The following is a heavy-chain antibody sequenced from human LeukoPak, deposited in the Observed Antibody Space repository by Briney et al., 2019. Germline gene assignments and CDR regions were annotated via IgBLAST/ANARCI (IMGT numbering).Heavy chain of an antibody. J-gene: IGHJ3*02. CDR2: IYYSGST. D-gene: IGHD3-3*01. CDR3: ARLSNPYYDFWSGYPSDAFDI. CDR1: GGSISSYY. Sequence: KPSETLSLTCTVSGGSISSYYCNWIRQPPGKGLEWLGYIYYSGSTNYNPSLKSRVTISVDTSKNQFSLKLSSVTAADTAVYYCARLSNPYYDFWSGYPSDAFDIWGQGTMVTVSS. V-gene: IGHV4-59*01.